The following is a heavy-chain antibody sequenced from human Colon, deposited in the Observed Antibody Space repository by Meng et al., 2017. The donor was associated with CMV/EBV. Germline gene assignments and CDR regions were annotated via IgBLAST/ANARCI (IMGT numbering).Heavy chain of an antibody. J-gene: IGHJ4*02. CDR2: INPNSGGT. Sequence: QVQLVQAWAGWKKPWASVKVSCKASGYTFTGYFMYWVRQAPGQGLEWMGSINPNSGGTNYAQKFQGRVTMTRDTSINTAYMELSRLRSDDTAVYYCATVSGGDFDYWGQGTLVTVSS. V-gene: IGHV1-2*02. D-gene: IGHD1-26*01. CDR3: ATVSGGDFDY. CDR1: GYTFTGYF.